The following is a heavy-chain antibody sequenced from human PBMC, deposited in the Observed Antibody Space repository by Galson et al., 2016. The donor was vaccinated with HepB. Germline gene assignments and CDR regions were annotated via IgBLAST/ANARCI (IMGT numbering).Heavy chain of an antibody. CDR1: EFTVSGNY. Sequence: SLRLSCAASEFTVSGNYLTWVRQAPGKGLEWVSLIYSGGSTYYADSVRGRFTISRDNSKNTVYLQMNSLRPEDTAVYYCARVVRIAWYIDLWGRGTLVTVSS. V-gene: IGHV3-53*01. D-gene: IGHD6-6*01. J-gene: IGHJ2*01. CDR3: ARVVRIAWYIDL. CDR2: IYSGGST.